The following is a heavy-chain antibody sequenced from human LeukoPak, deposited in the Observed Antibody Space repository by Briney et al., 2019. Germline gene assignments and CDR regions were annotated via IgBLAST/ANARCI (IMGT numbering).Heavy chain of an antibody. CDR2: INHSGST. Sequence: SETLSLTCAVYGGSFSGYYWSWICQPPGKGLEWIGEINHSGSTNYNPSLKSRVTISVDTSKNQFSLKLSSVTAADTAVYYCARSSRSTVTTPGYWGQGTLVTVSS. D-gene: IGHD4-17*01. V-gene: IGHV4-34*01. J-gene: IGHJ4*02. CDR3: ARSSRSTVTTPGY. CDR1: GGSFSGYY.